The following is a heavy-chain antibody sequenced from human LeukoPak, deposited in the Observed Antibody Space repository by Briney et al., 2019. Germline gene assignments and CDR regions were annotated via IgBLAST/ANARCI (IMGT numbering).Heavy chain of an antibody. CDR1: GGSISSSSYY. V-gene: IGHV4-39*07. CDR3: ARDQRSGYSGYDYYYYYYMDV. Sequence: SETLSLTCTVSGGSISSSSYYWGWIRQPPGKGLECIGSIYYSGSTYYNPSLKSRVTISVDTSKNQFSLKVSSVTAADTAVYYCARDQRSGYSGYDYYYYYYMDVWGKGTTVTVSS. CDR2: IYYSGST. J-gene: IGHJ6*03. D-gene: IGHD5-12*01.